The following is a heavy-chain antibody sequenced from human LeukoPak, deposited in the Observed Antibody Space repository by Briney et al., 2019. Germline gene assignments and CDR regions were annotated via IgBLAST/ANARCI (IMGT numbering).Heavy chain of an antibody. D-gene: IGHD1-26*01. V-gene: IGHV1-18*01. Sequence: ASVKVSCKASGYTFTSYGISWVRQAPGQGLEWMGWISAYNGNTNYAQKLQGRVTMTTDTSTSTAYMELRSLRSDDTAVYYCARDHSGSYSPLFDYWGQGTLVTVSS. CDR2: ISAYNGNT. CDR1: GYTFTSYG. J-gene: IGHJ4*02. CDR3: ARDHSGSYSPLFDY.